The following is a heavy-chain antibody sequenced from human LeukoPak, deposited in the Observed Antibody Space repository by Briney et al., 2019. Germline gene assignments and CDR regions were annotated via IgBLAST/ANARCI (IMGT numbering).Heavy chain of an antibody. CDR2: LRYDGTNE. V-gene: IGHV3-30*02. CDR1: GFTFSDYG. J-gene: IGHJ4*02. D-gene: IGHD3-10*01. CDR3: AKDRISLGELLSSLEY. Sequence: GGSLRLSCAASGFTFSDYGMHWVRQAPAKGLEGVAFLRYDGTNEYYSDSVRGRFSISRDNSKNTVYLQMNRLRAEDTAVYYCAKDRISLGELLSSLEYWGQGILVTVSS.